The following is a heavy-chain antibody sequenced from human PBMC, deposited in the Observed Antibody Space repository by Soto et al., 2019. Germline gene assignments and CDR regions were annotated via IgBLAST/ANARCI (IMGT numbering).Heavy chain of an antibody. V-gene: IGHV3-49*04. CDR2: IRSKAYGGTT. Sequence: GGSLRLSCTASGFTFGDYAMSWVRQAPGKGLEWVGFIRSKAYGGTTEYAASVKGRFTISRDDSKSIAYLQMNSLKTEDTAVYYCTRDDLQGRYFDWLLLSDAFDIWGQGTMVTVSS. J-gene: IGHJ3*02. CDR3: TRDDLQGRYFDWLLLSDAFDI. CDR1: GFTFGDYA. D-gene: IGHD3-9*01.